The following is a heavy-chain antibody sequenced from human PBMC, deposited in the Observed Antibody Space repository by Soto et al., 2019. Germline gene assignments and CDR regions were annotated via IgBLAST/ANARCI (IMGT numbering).Heavy chain of an antibody. J-gene: IGHJ4*02. CDR3: AKGGYRHAYD. D-gene: IGHD3-16*01. Sequence: EVQLLESGGGLIQPGGSLRLSCAASGFAFSRSAMAWVRQAPEKGLEWVSSISEGGGTTFYAGSVEGPFTISRDNSKNTLYLQMNSVRADDTAVYYCAKGGYRHAYDWGRGTLVTVSS. V-gene: IGHV3-23*01. CDR2: ISEGGGTT. CDR1: GFAFSRSA.